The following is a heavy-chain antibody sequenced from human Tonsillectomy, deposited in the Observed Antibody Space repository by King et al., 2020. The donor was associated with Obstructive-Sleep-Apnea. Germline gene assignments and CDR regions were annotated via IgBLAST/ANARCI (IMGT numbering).Heavy chain of an antibody. Sequence: VQLVESGGDVVQPGRSLRLSCAGSGFTFSSYAIHWVRQAPGKGLEWVAGISYDTGTNKFYTDSVKGRFTISRDNSKNTMYLHMNSLRAEDTAVYFCASGSEYYYFEYWGQGTLVTVSS. J-gene: IGHJ4*02. CDR3: ASGSEYYYFEY. CDR2: ISYDTGTNK. CDR1: GFTFSSYA. V-gene: IGHV3-30-3*01. D-gene: IGHD3-16*01.